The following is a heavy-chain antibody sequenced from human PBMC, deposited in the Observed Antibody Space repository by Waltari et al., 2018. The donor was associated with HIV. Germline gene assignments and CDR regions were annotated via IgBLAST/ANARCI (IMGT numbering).Heavy chain of an antibody. CDR1: GGSFSGYY. Sequence: QVQLQQWGAGLLKPSETLSLTCAVYGGSFSGYYWSWIRQPPGKGLEWIGEINHSGSTNYNPSLKSRVTISVDTSKNQFSLKLSSVTAADTAVYYCARIYYDSSGYADYWGQGTLVTVSS. J-gene: IGHJ4*02. CDR2: INHSGST. V-gene: IGHV4-34*01. CDR3: ARIYYDSSGYADY. D-gene: IGHD3-22*01.